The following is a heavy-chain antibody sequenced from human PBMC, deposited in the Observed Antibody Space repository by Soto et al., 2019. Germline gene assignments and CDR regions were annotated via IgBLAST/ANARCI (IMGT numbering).Heavy chain of an antibody. CDR3: TTFAPKPYGSGIGDYYGMDV. D-gene: IGHD3-10*01. V-gene: IGHV3-73*01. J-gene: IGHJ6*02. Sequence: GSLRRTGAASGFTFSGSAMHWVRQASGKGLEWVGRIRSKANSYATAYAASVKGRFTISRDDSKNTAYLQMNSLKTEDTAVYYCTTFAPKPYGSGIGDYYGMDVWGQGTKVTVYS. CDR1: GFTFSGSA. CDR2: IRSKANSYAT.